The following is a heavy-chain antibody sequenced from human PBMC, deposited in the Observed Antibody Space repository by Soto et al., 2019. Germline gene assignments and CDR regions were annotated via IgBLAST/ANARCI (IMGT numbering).Heavy chain of an antibody. Sequence: SSVKVSCKASGNTFTGFYIYWLLQAPGQSLEWMGWINPNSGGTYYAQNFQGRVTMTRDTSISTAYMELSRLRSDDTALYYCARDNLELQAFEIFGQRTIVTVS. D-gene: IGHD1-7*01. CDR2: INPNSGGT. CDR3: ARDNLELQAFEI. J-gene: IGHJ3*02. CDR1: GNTFTGFY. V-gene: IGHV1-2*02.